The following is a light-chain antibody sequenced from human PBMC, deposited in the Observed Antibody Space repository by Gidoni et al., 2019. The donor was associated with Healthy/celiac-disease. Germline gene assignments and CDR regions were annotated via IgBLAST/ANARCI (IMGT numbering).Light chain of an antibody. V-gene: IGKV1-6*01. CDR2: AAS. CDR1: QGIRND. J-gene: IGKJ2*01. CDR3: LQDYNYPYT. Sequence: ALQMTQSPSSLSASVGDRVNITCRASQGIRNDLGWYQQKPGKAPKLLIYAASSLQSGVPSRFSGSGSGTDFTITISSLQPEDFATYYCLQDYNYPYTFXXXTKLEIK.